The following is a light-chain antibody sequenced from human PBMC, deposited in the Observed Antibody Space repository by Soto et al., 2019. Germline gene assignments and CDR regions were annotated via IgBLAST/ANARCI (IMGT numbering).Light chain of an antibody. J-gene: IGLJ2*01. CDR1: SGHSSYA. V-gene: IGLV4-69*01. CDR2: LNNDGSH. Sequence: QSVLTQSPSASASLGASVKLTCTLSSGHSSYAIAWHQKQPGKGPRYLMDLNNDGSHTKGDGIPDRFSGSSSGAERYLSSSSLQSEDEADYYCQTWGTGFQVFGGGTKLTVL. CDR3: QTWGTGFQV.